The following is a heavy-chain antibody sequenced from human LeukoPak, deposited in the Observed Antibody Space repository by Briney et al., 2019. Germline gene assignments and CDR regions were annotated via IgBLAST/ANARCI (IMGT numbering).Heavy chain of an antibody. CDR1: GFTFSSYA. D-gene: IGHD1-14*01. J-gene: IGHJ4*02. CDR3: ARDRNGRNTFDY. CDR2: ISYDGSNK. Sequence: PGRSLRLSCAASGFTFSSYAMHWVRQAPGKGLEWVAVISYDGSNKYYADSVKGRFTISRDNSKNTLYLQMNSLRAEDTAVYYCARDRNGRNTFDYWGQGTLVTASS. V-gene: IGHV3-30-3*01.